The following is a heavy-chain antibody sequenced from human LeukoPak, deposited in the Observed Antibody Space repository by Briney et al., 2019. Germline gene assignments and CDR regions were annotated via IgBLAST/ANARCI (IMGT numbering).Heavy chain of an antibody. V-gene: IGHV3-21*01. J-gene: IGHJ5*02. Sequence: PGGSLRLSCAVSGFTFSSYSMNGLPQAPGKGLVGVSSISSSSSYIYYADSVKGRFTISRDNAKNSLYLQMNSLRAEDTAVYYCARKWFDPWGQGTLVTDSS. CDR3: ARKWFDP. CDR1: GFTFSSYS. CDR2: ISSSSSYI.